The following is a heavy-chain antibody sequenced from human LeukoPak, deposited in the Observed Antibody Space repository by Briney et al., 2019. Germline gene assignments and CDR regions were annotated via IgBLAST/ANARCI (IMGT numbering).Heavy chain of an antibody. D-gene: IGHD1-14*01. CDR3: ARVSWPPGYFDY. CDR2: IKRDGSEK. J-gene: IGHJ4*02. Sequence: PGGSLRLSCAASGFTFSSYWMTWVRQAPGKGLEWVANIKRDGSEKHYVDSVKGRFTISRDNAKNSLYLQMNSLRAEDTAVYYCARVSWPPGYFDYWGQGTLVTVSS. CDR1: GFTFSSYW. V-gene: IGHV3-7*03.